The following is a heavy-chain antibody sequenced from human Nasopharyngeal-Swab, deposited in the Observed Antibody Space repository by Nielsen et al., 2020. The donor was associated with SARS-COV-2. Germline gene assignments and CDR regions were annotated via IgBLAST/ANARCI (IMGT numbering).Heavy chain of an antibody. Sequence: SETLSLTYAVYGGSLNNYWWSWIRQTPGKGLEWIGEIYHRGTTNYNPSLKSRVTISVDTSKNQFSLELISVTAADTAVYYCARHIRGWDAFDIWGQGTTVTVSS. V-gene: IGHV4-34*01. CDR2: IYHRGTT. CDR1: GGSLNNYW. D-gene: IGHD6-19*01. J-gene: IGHJ3*02. CDR3: ARHIRGWDAFDI.